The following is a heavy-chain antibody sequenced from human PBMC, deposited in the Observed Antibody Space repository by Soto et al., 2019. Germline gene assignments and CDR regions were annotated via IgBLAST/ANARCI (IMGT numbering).Heavy chain of an antibody. D-gene: IGHD1-7*01. CDR1: GFTFDDYA. Sequence: EVQLVESGGDLVQPGRSLRLSCAASGFTFDDYAMHWVRQAPGKGLEWVSGISWNSGSITYADSVKGRFTISRDNAKNSLYLQMNSLRAEDTALYYCAKDINYNSFQYFDYWGQGTLVTVSS. V-gene: IGHV3-9*01. CDR3: AKDINYNSFQYFDY. J-gene: IGHJ4*02. CDR2: ISWNSGSI.